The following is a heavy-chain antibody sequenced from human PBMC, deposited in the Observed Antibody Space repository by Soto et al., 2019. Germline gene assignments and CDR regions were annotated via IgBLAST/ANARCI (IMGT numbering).Heavy chain of an antibody. D-gene: IGHD6-19*01. J-gene: IGHJ4*02. V-gene: IGHV3-30*18. Sequence: QVQLVESGGGVVQPGRSLRLSCAASGFTFSSYGMHWVRQAPGKGLEWVAVISYDGSNKYYADSVKGRFTISRDNSKNTLYLQMNSLRGEDTAVYYCAKAAPSPLWYSSGVDYWGKRSLVTVSS. CDR2: ISYDGSNK. CDR1: GFTFSSYG. CDR3: AKAAPSPLWYSSGVDY.